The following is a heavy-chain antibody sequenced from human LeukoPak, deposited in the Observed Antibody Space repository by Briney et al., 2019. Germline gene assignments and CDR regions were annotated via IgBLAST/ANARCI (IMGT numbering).Heavy chain of an antibody. Sequence: SETLSLTCTVSGGSISSGDYYWSWIRQPPGKGLEWIGYIYYSGSTYYNPSLKSRVTISVDTSKNQFSLKLSSVTAADTAVYYCARVKEWELLVDYCGQGTLVTVSS. CDR3: ARVKEWELLVDY. CDR2: IYYSGST. D-gene: IGHD1-26*01. V-gene: IGHV4-30-4*08. J-gene: IGHJ4*02. CDR1: GGSISSGDYY.